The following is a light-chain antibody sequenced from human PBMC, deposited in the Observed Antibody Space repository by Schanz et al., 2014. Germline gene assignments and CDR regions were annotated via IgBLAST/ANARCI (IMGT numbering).Light chain of an antibody. CDR3: QQSGTSPLWT. CDR1: QSVDTAH. Sequence: ENVLTQSPGTLSLSPGEGATLSCRASQSVDTAHFAWYQHKPGQAPRLLIFSTSTRATGIPDRFSGRGSGADFTLTISRLEPEDFAVYYCQQSGTSPLWTFGQGTKVEIK. CDR2: STS. V-gene: IGKV3-20*01. J-gene: IGKJ1*01.